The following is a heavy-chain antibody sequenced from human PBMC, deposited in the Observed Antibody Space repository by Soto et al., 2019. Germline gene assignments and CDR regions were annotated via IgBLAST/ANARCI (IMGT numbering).Heavy chain of an antibody. Sequence: QVQLVQSGAEVKKPGASVKVSCKASGYSFTSYDMNWVRQAPGQGLEWMGWVNPNSGDTDYAQKCQDRVTMTTDTSIRTAYMELSSLRSEDTAVYYCARVSFLAPVTGAEIFDFWGQGTMVTVSS. D-gene: IGHD2-21*02. CDR2: VNPNSGDT. CDR3: ARVSFLAPVTGAEIFDF. J-gene: IGHJ3*01. CDR1: GYSFTSYD. V-gene: IGHV1-8*01.